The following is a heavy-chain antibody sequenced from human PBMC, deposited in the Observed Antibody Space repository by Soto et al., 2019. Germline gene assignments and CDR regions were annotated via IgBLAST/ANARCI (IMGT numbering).Heavy chain of an antibody. D-gene: IGHD2-21*01. CDR3: ASPPDNYCDRPCRRANPYYYGMDV. CDR1: GYSFSNYA. Sequence: QVQLVQSGAEVKKPGASGKVSCKPSGYSFSNYAIHWARQAPGQGLERMGWINVDNGNTKYSQNLTDRVTMTRDTSAITVYMEVSSLRSEDTSVYYCASPPDNYCDRPCRRANPYYYGMDVWGQGTTVTGSS. J-gene: IGHJ6*02. CDR2: INVDNGNT. V-gene: IGHV1-3*01.